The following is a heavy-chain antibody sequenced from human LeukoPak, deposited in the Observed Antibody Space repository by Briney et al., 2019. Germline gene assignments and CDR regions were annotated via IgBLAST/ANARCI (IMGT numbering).Heavy chain of an antibody. V-gene: IGHV3-21*04. D-gene: IGHD3-22*01. CDR3: AKDGDSSGYFPDY. J-gene: IGHJ4*02. CDR2: ISSSSSYI. CDR1: GFTFSSYS. Sequence: GGSLRLSCAASGFTFSSYSMNWVRQAPGKGLEWVSSISSSSSYIYYADSVKGRFTISRDNAKNSLYLQMNSLRAEDTALYYCAKDGDSSGYFPDYWGQGTLVTVSS.